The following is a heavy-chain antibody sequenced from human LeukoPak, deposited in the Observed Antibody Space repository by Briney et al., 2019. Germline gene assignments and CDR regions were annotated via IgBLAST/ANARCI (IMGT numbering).Heavy chain of an antibody. D-gene: IGHD3-10*01. CDR2: IIPIFGTA. CDR3: ARAGVRGVISWFDP. V-gene: IGHV1-69*13. CDR1: GGTFSSYA. Sequence: GAAVKVSCKASGGTFSSYAISWVRQAPGQGLEWMGGIIPIFGTANYAQKFQGRVTITADESTSTAYMELSSLRSEDTAVYYCARAGVRGVISWFDPWGQGTLVTVSS. J-gene: IGHJ5*02.